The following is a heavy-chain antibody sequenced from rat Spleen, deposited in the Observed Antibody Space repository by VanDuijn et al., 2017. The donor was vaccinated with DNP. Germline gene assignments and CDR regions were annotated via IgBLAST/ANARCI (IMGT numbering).Heavy chain of an antibody. J-gene: IGHJ3*01. CDR1: GYSITSNF. V-gene: IGHV3-1*01. Sequence: EVQLQESGPGLVKPSQSLSLTCSVTGYSITSNFWAWIRKFPGNKMEWMGYISYSGSTGYNPSLRSRISITRDTSKRQFFLQLNSVTTEDTAIYYCARSDYYGSYRPFAYWGQGTLVTVSS. D-gene: IGHD1-2*01. CDR2: ISYSGST. CDR3: ARSDYYGSYRPFAY.